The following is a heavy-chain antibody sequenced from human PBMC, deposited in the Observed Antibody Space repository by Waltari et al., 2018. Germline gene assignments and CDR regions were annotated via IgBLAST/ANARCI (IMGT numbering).Heavy chain of an antibody. D-gene: IGHD1-26*01. V-gene: IGHV5-51*01. CDR2: TFPGDSDT. Sequence: EVQLVQSGAEVKKPGESLKISCKGSEYNFTTYWIGWVRQMPGKGLEWMGITFPGDSDTRYSPSFQGQVAISADKSITTAYLQWSSLKASDTAMYYCARTWAADSFDIWGQGTMVTVSS. CDR3: ARTWAADSFDI. J-gene: IGHJ3*02. CDR1: EYNFTTYW.